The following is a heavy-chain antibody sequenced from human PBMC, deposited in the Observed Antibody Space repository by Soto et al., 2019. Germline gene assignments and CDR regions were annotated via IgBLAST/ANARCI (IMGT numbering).Heavy chain of an antibody. CDR2: IIPIFGTA. Sequence: QVQLVQSGAEVKKPGSSVKVSCKASGGTFGSYAISWVRQAPGQGLEWMGGIIPIFGTANYAQKFQGRVTSTADESTSTADMELSSLRSEDTAVYYCAETGPVAGALDYWGQGTLVTVSS. CDR3: AETGPVAGALDY. J-gene: IGHJ4*02. CDR1: GGTFGSYA. V-gene: IGHV1-69*01. D-gene: IGHD6-19*01.